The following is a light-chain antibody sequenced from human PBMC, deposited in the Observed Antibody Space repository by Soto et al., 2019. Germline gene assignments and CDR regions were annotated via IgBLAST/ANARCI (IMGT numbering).Light chain of an antibody. CDR3: QQAASFPIT. V-gene: IGKV1-12*01. CDR2: TAS. CDR1: QGVSTW. Sequence: DIQMTQSPSSVSASVGDRFTITCRASQGVSTWLAWYQQKPGKAPNLLIYTASSLQSGVPSRFSGSGSGTDFTLTINGLRPEDFATYYCQQAASFPITFGQGTRLEIK. J-gene: IGKJ5*01.